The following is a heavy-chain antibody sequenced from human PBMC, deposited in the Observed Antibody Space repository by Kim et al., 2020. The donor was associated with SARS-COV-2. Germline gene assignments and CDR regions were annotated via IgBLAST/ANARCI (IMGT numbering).Heavy chain of an antibody. Sequence: YYAYSVKCRFTISRDNSKNTLYLQMNSLRAEDTAVYYCAKEQVGTADFDYWGQGTLVTVSS. V-gene: IGHV3-23*01. D-gene: IGHD1-26*01. CDR3: AKEQVGTADFDY. J-gene: IGHJ4*02.